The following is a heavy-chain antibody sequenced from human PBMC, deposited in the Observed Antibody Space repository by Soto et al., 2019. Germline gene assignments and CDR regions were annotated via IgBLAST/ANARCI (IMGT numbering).Heavy chain of an antibody. D-gene: IGHD3-10*01. Sequence: SETLSLTCTVSGGSISSSSYYWGWIRQPPGKGLEWIGSIYYSGSTYYNPSLKSRVTISVDTSKNQFSLKLSSVTAADTAVYYCASLLLWFVEGAYYYYGMDVWDQETMVLVSS. CDR1: GGSISSSSYY. CDR3: ASLLLWFVEGAYYYYGMDV. V-gene: IGHV4-39*01. CDR2: IYYSGST. J-gene: IGHJ6*02.